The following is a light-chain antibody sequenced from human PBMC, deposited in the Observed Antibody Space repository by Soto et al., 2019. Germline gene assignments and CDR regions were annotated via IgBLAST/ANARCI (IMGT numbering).Light chain of an antibody. V-gene: IGKV1-5*01. CDR3: QQYNSYPLT. CDR1: QSISSW. Sequence: DIQMTQSPSTLSASVGDRVTITCRASQSISSWLAWYQQKPGKAPNVLIYDASSLQSGVPSRFSGSGSGTEFTLTISSLQPDDFATYYCQQYNSYPLTFGRGTKVEI. J-gene: IGKJ4*01. CDR2: DAS.